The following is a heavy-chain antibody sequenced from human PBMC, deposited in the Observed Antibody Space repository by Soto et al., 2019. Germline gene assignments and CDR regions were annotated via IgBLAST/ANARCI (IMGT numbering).Heavy chain of an antibody. CDR1: GGTFSRNT. D-gene: IGHD3-22*01. J-gene: IGHJ4*02. Sequence: GASVKVSCKASGGTFSRNTISWVRQAPGQGLEWMGGIMPIFGSANYAQKFQGRVTITADEYTRTVYMELSRLRSEDTAAYYCARQFDSDTSGYYYAYWGQGTLVTVSS. CDR3: ARQFDSDTSGYYYAY. CDR2: IMPIFGSA. V-gene: IGHV1-69*13.